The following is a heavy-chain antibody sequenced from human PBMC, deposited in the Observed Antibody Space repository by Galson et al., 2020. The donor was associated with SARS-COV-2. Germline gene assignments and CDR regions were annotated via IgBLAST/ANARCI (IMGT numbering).Heavy chain of an antibody. CDR3: ARAYMVRGVIVPEGNYYYYYGMDV. CDR1: GYTFTGYY. Sequence: ASVKVSCKASGYTFTGYYMHWVRQAPGQGLEWMGWINPNSGGTNYAQKFQGRVTMTRDTSISTVYMELSRLRSDDTAVYYCARAYMVRGVIVPEGNYYYYYGMDVWGQGTTITVSS. V-gene: IGHV1-2*02. CDR2: INPNSGGT. D-gene: IGHD3-10*01. J-gene: IGHJ6*02.